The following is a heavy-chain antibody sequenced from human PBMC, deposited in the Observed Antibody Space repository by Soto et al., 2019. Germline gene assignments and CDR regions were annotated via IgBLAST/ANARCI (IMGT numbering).Heavy chain of an antibody. CDR3: ARDVITMVRGVIIGGPFDY. D-gene: IGHD3-10*01. Sequence: SQTLSLTCAISGDSVSSNSAAWNWIRQSPSRGLEWLGRTYYRSKWYNDYAVSVKSRITINPDTSKNQFSLQLNSVTPEDTAVYYCARDVITMVRGVIIGGPFDYSGQGTLVTAPQ. CDR2: TYYRSKWYN. J-gene: IGHJ4*02. CDR1: GDSVSSNSAA. V-gene: IGHV6-1*01.